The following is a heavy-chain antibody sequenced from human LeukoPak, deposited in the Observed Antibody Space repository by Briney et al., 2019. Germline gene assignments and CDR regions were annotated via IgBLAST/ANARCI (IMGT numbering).Heavy chain of an antibody. J-gene: IGHJ6*03. Sequence: GGSLRLSCAASGFIFSSYWMSWVRQAPGKGLEWVANIKQDGSEKKYVDSVKGRFTISRDNAKNLLYLQMNSLRAEDTAVYYCAKQASGVSHYYMDVWGKGTTVTVSS. CDR1: GFIFSSYW. CDR2: IKQDGSEK. CDR3: AKQASGVSHYYMDV. V-gene: IGHV3-7*01. D-gene: IGHD2-8*01.